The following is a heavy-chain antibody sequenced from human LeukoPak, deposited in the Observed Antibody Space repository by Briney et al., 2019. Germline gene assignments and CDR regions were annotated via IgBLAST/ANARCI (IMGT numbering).Heavy chain of an antibody. CDR3: ARGESVTRFNY. V-gene: IGHV3-66*01. J-gene: IGHJ4*02. D-gene: IGHD3-10*01. CDR2: IYSGGST. CDR1: GFTVSSNY. Sequence: GGSLRLSCAASGFTVSSNYMSWVRQAPGKGLECVSVIYSGGSTYYADSVKGRFTISRDNSKNTLYLQMNSLRAEDTAVYYCARGESVTRFNYWGQGTLVTVSS.